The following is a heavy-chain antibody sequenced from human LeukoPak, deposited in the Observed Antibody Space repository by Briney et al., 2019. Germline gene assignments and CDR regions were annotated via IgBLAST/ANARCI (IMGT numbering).Heavy chain of an antibody. D-gene: IGHD2-2*01. V-gene: IGHV4-4*07. J-gene: IGHJ5*02. CDR2: IYDGGST. Sequence: SETLSLTCTVSGGSVNSYYLSWIRQPAGKTLEWIGRIYDGGSTNYNLSLKSRVTISVDKSKNQFSLKLNSVTAADTAVYYCARDYCTSTTCPNWFDPWGQGTLVTVSS. CDR1: GGSVNSYY. CDR3: ARDYCTSTTCPNWFDP.